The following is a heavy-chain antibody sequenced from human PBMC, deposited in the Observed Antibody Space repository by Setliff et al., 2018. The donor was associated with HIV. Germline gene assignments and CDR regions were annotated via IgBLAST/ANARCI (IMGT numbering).Heavy chain of an antibody. CDR2: IKENGDEK. J-gene: IGHJ4*02. CDR3: ARSVPDSAYRPTDY. CDR1: GFTFSTYW. V-gene: IGHV3-7*03. Sequence: PGGSLRLSCAASGFTFSTYWMSWFRQAPGKGLEWVANIKENGDEKYYVDSVKGRFTIPRDNAKNSLYLQMSSLRVEDTAVYYCARSVPDSAYRPTDYWGQGTQVTVSS. D-gene: IGHD3-22*01.